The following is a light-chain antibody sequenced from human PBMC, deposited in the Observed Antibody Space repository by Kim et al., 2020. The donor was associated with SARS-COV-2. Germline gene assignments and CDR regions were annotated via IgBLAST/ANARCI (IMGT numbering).Light chain of an antibody. J-gene: IGLJ2*01. CDR2: EEK. CDR1: SGSSARND. V-gene: IGLV6-57*01. CDR3: QSYDSTSVV. Sequence: GKKVRNECTSRSGSSARNDGKGYQESTGSSPTNVIYEEKRRPSGVPDRFSGYIDSYGNSASLTISGLKTEDEADYYGQSYDSTSVVFGGGTQLTVL.